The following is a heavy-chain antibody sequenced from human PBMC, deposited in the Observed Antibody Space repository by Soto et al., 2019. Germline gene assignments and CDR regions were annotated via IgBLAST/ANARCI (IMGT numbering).Heavy chain of an antibody. J-gene: IGHJ4*02. V-gene: IGHV4-59*08. CDR3: ARQGNPRYCSGGACFAVVDY. D-gene: IGHD2-15*01. Sequence: QVQLQESGPGLVKPSETLSLTCTVSGGSIISYYWSWIRQPPGKGLEWIGYIYHSGSTNYNPSLQSRVTKSVDTSKNQFSLNLSSVTAADTAVYYCARQGNPRYCSGGACFAVVDYWGQGTQVTVSS. CDR1: GGSIISYY. CDR2: IYHSGST.